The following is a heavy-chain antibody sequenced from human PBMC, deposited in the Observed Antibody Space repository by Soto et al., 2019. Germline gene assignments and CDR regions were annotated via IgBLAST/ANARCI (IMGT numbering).Heavy chain of an antibody. CDR2: INPICGTT. V-gene: IGHV1-46*01. J-gene: IGHJ4*02. Sequence: ASVKVSCNASGYTFSNFFMHWVRQAPGQGLEWMGIINPICGTTTYAQIFQGRVAMTRDTSTSTVYMELSSLRSEDTAVYYCARENWATSPSFDYWGQGTLVTVSS. CDR1: GYTFSNFF. D-gene: IGHD2-2*01. CDR3: ARENWATSPSFDY.